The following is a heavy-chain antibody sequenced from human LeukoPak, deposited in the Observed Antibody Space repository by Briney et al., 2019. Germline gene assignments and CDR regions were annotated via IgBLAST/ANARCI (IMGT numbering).Heavy chain of an antibody. V-gene: IGHV4-39*01. J-gene: IGHJ3*02. Sequence: PGGSLRLSCDASGFIVSNSYISWIRQPPGKGLEWIGSIYYSGSTYYNPSLKSRVTISVDTSKNQFSLKLSSVTAADTAVYYCARLGYYGSGSYAFDIWGQGTMVTVSS. CDR1: GFIVSNSY. D-gene: IGHD3-10*01. CDR3: ARLGYYGSGSYAFDI. CDR2: IYYSGST.